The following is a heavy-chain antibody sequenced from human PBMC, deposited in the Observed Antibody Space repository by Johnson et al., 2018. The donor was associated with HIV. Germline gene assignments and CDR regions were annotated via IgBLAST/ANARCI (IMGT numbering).Heavy chain of an antibody. Sequence: MLLVESGGGVVRPGGSLRLSCAASGFIVSSNYMNWVRQAPGKGLEWVSAISGSGGSTYYADSVKGRFTISRDNAQTSLYLQMNSLRAEDTAVYYCARDFSSASNAFDIWGQGTMVTVSS. V-gene: IGHV3-23*04. J-gene: IGHJ3*02. CDR1: GFIVSSNY. D-gene: IGHD6-6*01. CDR3: ARDFSSASNAFDI. CDR2: ISGSGGST.